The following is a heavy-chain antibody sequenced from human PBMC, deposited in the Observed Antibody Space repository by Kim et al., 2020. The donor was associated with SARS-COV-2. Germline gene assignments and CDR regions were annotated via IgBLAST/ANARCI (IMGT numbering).Heavy chain of an antibody. V-gene: IGHV4-59*09. D-gene: IGHD2-2*02. J-gene: IGHJ4*02. CDR2: T. CDR3: ARGGQYTTTFDS. Sequence: TLYHPSHKSRLTISVEPSQNQFFLNRNSVTTADTAVYYCARGGQYTTTFDSWGQGTLVTVSS.